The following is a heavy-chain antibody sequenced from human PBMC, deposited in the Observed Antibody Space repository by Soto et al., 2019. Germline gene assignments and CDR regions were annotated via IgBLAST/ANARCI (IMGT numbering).Heavy chain of an antibody. CDR2: MNPNSGNT. D-gene: IGHD5-12*01. CDR3: ARGRIFGYSVYEPLGGLAY. J-gene: IGHJ4*02. Sequence: QVQLVQSGAEVKKPGASMKVSCKAFGYDFSSFDINWVRQAPGQGLEWMGWMNPNSGNTGYAQRFQGRVTMTRETSINTAYMAVNSLRSEATAVYFCARGRIFGYSVYEPLGGLAYWGRGTLVPVS. V-gene: IGHV1-8*01. CDR1: GYDFSSFD.